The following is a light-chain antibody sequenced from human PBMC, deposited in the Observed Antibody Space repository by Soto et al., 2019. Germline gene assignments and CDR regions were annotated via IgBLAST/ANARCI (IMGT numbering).Light chain of an antibody. CDR1: QSVSSRY. J-gene: IGKJ1*01. CDR3: QQYGSSPPWT. Sequence: ELVLTQSPGTLSLSPGERATLSCRAIQSVSSRYLAWYQQKPGQAPRLLIYGASSRATGIPDRFSGSGSGTGFTLTISRLEPEDFAVYYCQQYGSSPPWTFGQGTKVDIK. CDR2: GAS. V-gene: IGKV3-20*01.